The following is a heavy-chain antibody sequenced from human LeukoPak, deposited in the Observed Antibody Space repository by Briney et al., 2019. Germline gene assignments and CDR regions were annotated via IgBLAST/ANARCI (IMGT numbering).Heavy chain of an antibody. J-gene: IGHJ3*02. Sequence: GASVKVSCKASGYTFTSYGISWVRQAPGQGLEWMGGIIPIFGTANYAQKFQGRVTITTDESTSTAYMELSSLRSEDTAVYYCARGDRRRRAFDIWGQGTMVTVSS. CDR3: ARGDRRRRAFDI. CDR1: GYTFTSYG. V-gene: IGHV1-69*05. CDR2: IIPIFGTA.